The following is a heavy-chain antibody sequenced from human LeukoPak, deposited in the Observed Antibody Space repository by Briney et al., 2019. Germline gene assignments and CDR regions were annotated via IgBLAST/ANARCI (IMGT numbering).Heavy chain of an antibody. Sequence: QSGGSLRLSCAASGFTFDDYAMHWVRQAPGKGLGWVSLISGDGGSTYYADSVKGRFTISRDNSKNSLYLQMNSLRTEDTALYYCAKDGPYSSGWYDAFDIWGQGTMVTVSS. CDR3: AKDGPYSSGWYDAFDI. CDR1: GFTFDDYA. V-gene: IGHV3-43*02. CDR2: ISGDGGST. D-gene: IGHD6-19*01. J-gene: IGHJ3*02.